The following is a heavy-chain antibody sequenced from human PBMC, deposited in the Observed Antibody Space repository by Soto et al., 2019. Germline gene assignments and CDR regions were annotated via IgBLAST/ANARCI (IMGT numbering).Heavy chain of an antibody. CDR1: VGSISSGGYY. J-gene: IGHJ6*02. D-gene: IGHD3-10*01. Sequence: TLSLTCTVSVGSISSGGYYWSWILQHPGKGLEWIGCIYYSGSTYYNPSLKSRVTISVDTSKNQFSLKLSSVTAADTAVYYCASSSGAYYYGMDVWGQGTTVTVSS. CDR3: ASSSGAYYYGMDV. CDR2: IYYSGST. V-gene: IGHV4-31*03.